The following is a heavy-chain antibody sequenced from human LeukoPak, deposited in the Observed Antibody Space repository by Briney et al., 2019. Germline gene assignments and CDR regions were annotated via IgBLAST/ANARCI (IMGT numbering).Heavy chain of an antibody. Sequence: GGSLRLSCAASGFTFSSYAMSWVRQAPGKGLEWVSLISGSGGITYYADSVKGRFTISRDNSKNTLYLQMNSLRAEDTAVYYCVRDVLLWFGELFLFDYWGQGTLVTVSS. CDR3: VRDVLLWFGELFLFDY. CDR1: GFTFSSYA. J-gene: IGHJ4*02. D-gene: IGHD3-10*01. V-gene: IGHV3-23*01. CDR2: ISGSGGIT.